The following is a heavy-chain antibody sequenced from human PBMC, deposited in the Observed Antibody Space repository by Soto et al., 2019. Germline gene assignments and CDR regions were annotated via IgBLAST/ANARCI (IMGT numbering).Heavy chain of an antibody. CDR3: ARDPPATRHGMDV. Sequence: LRLSCAASGFTVSSNYMSWVRQAPGKGLGWVSVIYSGGSTYYADSVRGRFTISRDNSKNTLYLQMKSLRAEDTAVYYCARDPPATRHGMDVWGQGTTVTVSS. J-gene: IGHJ6*02. CDR1: GFTVSSNY. CDR2: IYSGGST. V-gene: IGHV3-53*01.